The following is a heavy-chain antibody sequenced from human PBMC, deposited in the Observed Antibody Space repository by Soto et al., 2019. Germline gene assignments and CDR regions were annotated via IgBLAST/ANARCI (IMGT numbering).Heavy chain of an antibody. CDR2: IWYDGSNE. CDR3: ARTHKSIAVGAFDI. V-gene: IGHV3-33*01. J-gene: IGHJ3*02. D-gene: IGHD6-19*01. CDR1: GFTFSDYG. Sequence: QVQLVESGGGVVQPGRSLRLSCAASGFTFSDYGMHWVRQAPGKGLEWVAVIWYDGSNEYYADSVKGRFTVSRDSSKNIVYLQMNSLRAEDTAAYYCARTHKSIAVGAFDIWGKGTMVTVSS.